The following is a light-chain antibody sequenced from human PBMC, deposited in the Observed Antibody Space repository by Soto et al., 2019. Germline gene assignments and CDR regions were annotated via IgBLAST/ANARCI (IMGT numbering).Light chain of an antibody. CDR3: HQYNNWPPI. Sequence: EIVMTQSPATLSVSQGERATLSCRASQSVSSNLAWYQQKPGQAPRLLIYGASTRATGIPARFSGSGSGTEFTLTISSLQSEDFAVYYCHQYNNWPPIFGQVTRLEIK. J-gene: IGKJ5*01. V-gene: IGKV3-15*01. CDR1: QSVSSN. CDR2: GAS.